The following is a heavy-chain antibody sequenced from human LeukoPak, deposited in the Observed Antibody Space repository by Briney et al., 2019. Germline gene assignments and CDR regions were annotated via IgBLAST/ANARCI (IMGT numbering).Heavy chain of an antibody. CDR2: ISYDGSNK. Sequence: GGSLRLSCAASGFTFSSYAMHWVRQAPGKGLEWVAVISYDGSNKYYADSVKGRFTISRDNSKNTLYLQMNSLRAEDTAVYYCARELNRETYYYDSSGYHGGFPDYWGQGTLVTVSS. J-gene: IGHJ4*02. CDR3: ARELNRETYYYDSSGYHGGFPDY. D-gene: IGHD3-22*01. CDR1: GFTFSSYA. V-gene: IGHV3-30*04.